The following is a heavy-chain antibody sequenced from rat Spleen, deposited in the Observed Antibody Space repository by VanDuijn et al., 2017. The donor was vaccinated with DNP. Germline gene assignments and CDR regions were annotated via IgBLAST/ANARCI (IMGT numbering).Heavy chain of an antibody. CDR3: ARHRTIMPYYYSMDA. Sequence: EVQLVESGGGPVQPGRSLKLSCAVSGITFSDHNMAWVRQAPKKGLEWVAIISYDGRDTYYRDSVKGRFTISRDNAQSTLYLQMDSLRSEDTATYYCARHRTIMPYYYSMDAWGQGASVTVSS. D-gene: IGHD1-12*01. J-gene: IGHJ4*01. CDR1: GITFSDHN. CDR2: ISYDGRDT. V-gene: IGHV5-7*01.